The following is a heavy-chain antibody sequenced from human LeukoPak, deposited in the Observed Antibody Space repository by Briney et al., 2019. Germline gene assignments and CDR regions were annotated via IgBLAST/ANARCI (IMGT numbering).Heavy chain of an antibody. V-gene: IGHV3-7*03. CDR1: GFTFSSYG. CDR2: IKQDGSEK. CDR3: ARDEGGVAPDY. D-gene: IGHD5-12*01. Sequence: GRSLRLSCAASGFTFSSYGMHWVRQAPGKGLEWVANIKQDGSEKYYADSVKGRFTISRDNAKNSLYLQMNSLRAEDTAVYYCARDEGGVAPDYWGQGTLVTVSS. J-gene: IGHJ4*02.